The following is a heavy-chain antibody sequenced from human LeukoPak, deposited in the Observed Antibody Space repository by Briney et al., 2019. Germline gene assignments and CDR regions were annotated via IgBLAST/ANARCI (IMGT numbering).Heavy chain of an antibody. V-gene: IGHV1-69*06. Sequence: GASVKVSCKASGYTFTGYYMHWVRQAPGQGLEWMGGIIPIFGTANYAQKFQGRVTITADKSTSTAYMELSSLRSEDTAVYYCAREFDIVVVVAANSGLGYWGQGTLVTVSS. CDR1: GYTFTGYY. CDR3: AREFDIVVVVAANSGLGY. D-gene: IGHD2-15*01. J-gene: IGHJ4*02. CDR2: IIPIFGTA.